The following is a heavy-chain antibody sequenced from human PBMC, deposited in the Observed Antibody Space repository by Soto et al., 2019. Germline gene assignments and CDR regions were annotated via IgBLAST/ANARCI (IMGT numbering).Heavy chain of an antibody. CDR3: AREKVGSSWSYYYYYGMDV. D-gene: IGHD6-13*01. J-gene: IGHJ6*02. Sequence: VGSLRLSCAASGFTFSSYAMHWVRQAPGKGLEWVAVISYDGSNKYYADSVKGRFTISRDNSKNTLYLQMNSLRAEDTAVYYCAREKVGSSWSYYYYYGMDVWGQGTTVTVSS. CDR1: GFTFSSYA. CDR2: ISYDGSNK. V-gene: IGHV3-30-3*01.